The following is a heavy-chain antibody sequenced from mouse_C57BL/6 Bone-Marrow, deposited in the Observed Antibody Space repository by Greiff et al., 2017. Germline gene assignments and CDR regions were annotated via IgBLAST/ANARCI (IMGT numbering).Heavy chain of an antibody. CDR3: ARDPFIYYYGSSWFAY. J-gene: IGHJ3*01. D-gene: IGHD1-1*01. Sequence: VQLQQSGAELARPGASVKLSCKASGYTFTSYGISWVKQRTGQGLEWIGEIYPRSGNTYYNEQFKGKATLTADKSSSTAYMELRSLTSEDSAVYFCARDPFIYYYGSSWFAYWGQGTLVTVSA. V-gene: IGHV1-81*01. CDR1: GYTFTSYG. CDR2: IYPRSGNT.